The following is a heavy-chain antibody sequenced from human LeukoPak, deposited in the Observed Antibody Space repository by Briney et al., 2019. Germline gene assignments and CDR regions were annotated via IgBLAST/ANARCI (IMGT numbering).Heavy chain of an antibody. CDR3: AKGNYGGNSGAFDI. J-gene: IGHJ3*02. D-gene: IGHD4-23*01. V-gene: IGHV3-30*02. CDR2: IRYDGSNK. CDR1: GFTFSSYG. Sequence: GRSLRLSCAASGFTFSSYGMHWVRQAPGKGLEWVAFIRYDGSNKYYADSVKGRFTISRDNSKNTLYLQMNSLRAEDTAVYYCAKGNYGGNSGAFDIWGQGTMVTVSS.